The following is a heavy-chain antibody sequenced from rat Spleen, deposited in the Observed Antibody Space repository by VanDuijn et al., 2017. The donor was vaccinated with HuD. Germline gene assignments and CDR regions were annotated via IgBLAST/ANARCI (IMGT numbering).Heavy chain of an antibody. CDR3: ASGYYYDGFPYYFNY. Sequence: EVQLVESGGGLEQPGRSLKLSCAASRFTFSNYYMAWVRQAPTKGLEWVTSISTGGGNTYYRDSVKGRFTISRDNAKNTLYLQMDSLRSEDTATYYCASGYYYDGFPYYFNYWGRGVMVTVSS. V-gene: IGHV5S23*01. CDR1: RFTFSNYY. CDR2: ISTGGGNT. D-gene: IGHD1-12*03. J-gene: IGHJ2*01.